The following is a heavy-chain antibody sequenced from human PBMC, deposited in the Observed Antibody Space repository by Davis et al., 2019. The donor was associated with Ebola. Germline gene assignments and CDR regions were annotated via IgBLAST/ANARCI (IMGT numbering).Heavy chain of an antibody. CDR1: GGSISSYY. CDR3: ARHNYYYDSSGYYQRGDWFDP. Sequence: SETLSLTCTVSGGSISSYYWSWIRQPPGKGLEWIGEINHSGSTNYNPSLKSRVTISVDTSKNQFSLKLSSVTAADTAVYYCARHNYYYDSSGYYQRGDWFDPWGQGTLVTVSS. CDR2: INHSGST. V-gene: IGHV4-34*01. D-gene: IGHD3-22*01. J-gene: IGHJ5*02.